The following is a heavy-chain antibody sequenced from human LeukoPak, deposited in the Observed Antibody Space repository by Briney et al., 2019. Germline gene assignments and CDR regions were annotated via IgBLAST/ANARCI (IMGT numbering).Heavy chain of an antibody. D-gene: IGHD3-10*01. V-gene: IGHV1-2*02. J-gene: IGHJ6*03. CDR1: GYTFTGYY. Sequence: ASVKVSCKASGYTFTGYYMHWVRQAPGQGLEWIGWINPNSGGTNYAQKFQGRVTMTRDTSISTAYMELSRLRSDDTAVYYCARYAYYYGSGSYSQVYYYYMDVWGKGTTVTVSS. CDR2: INPNSGGT. CDR3: ARYAYYYGSGSYSQVYYYYMDV.